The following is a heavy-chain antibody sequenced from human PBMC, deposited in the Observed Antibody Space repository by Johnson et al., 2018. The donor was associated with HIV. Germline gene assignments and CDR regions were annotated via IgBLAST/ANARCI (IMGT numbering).Heavy chain of an antibody. CDR2: ISYDGSNK. D-gene: IGHD6-6*01. J-gene: IGHJ3*01. Sequence: QEQLVESGGGVVQPGRSLRLSCAASGFTFSSYAMHWVRQAPGKGLEWVAVISYDGSNKYYADSVKGRFTISRDNSKNSLYLQMNSLRAEDTAVYYCATARRAIDVWGQGTMATVSS. V-gene: IGHV3-30*04. CDR3: ATARRAIDV. CDR1: GFTFSSYA.